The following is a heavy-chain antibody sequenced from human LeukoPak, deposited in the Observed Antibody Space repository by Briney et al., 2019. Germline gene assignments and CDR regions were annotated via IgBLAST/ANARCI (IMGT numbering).Heavy chain of an antibody. CDR3: ARVPHRGTIVELPGTILDAFDI. V-gene: IGHV1-2*02. CDR1: VYTFTVTGYY. D-gene: IGHD1-7*01. CDR2: INPNSGDT. J-gene: IGHJ3*02. Sequence: SSVTVSYKVSVYTFTVTGYYIHWVRRPPGQGLDGMGWINPNSGDTNYAQRFQGRITMTRDTSISTAYMGLSSLRSDDPALYYCARVPHRGTIVELPGTILDAFDIWSQGTMVTVSS.